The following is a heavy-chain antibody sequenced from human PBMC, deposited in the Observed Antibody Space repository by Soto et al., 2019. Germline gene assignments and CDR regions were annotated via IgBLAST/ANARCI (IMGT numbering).Heavy chain of an antibody. Sequence: QVQLQQWGAGLLKPSETLSLTCAVFGGSVNSGNYYWSWIRQPPGKGLEWIGEMSHSGGTHFNPSLNSRFTRSVDTSKNHFSLKMSSVTAADTALYYCARVERGTATTVVDAFDIWGPGTMVTVSS. CDR3: ARVERGTATTVVDAFDI. D-gene: IGHD1-1*01. V-gene: IGHV4-34*01. CDR2: MSHSGGT. CDR1: GGSVNSGNYY. J-gene: IGHJ3*02.